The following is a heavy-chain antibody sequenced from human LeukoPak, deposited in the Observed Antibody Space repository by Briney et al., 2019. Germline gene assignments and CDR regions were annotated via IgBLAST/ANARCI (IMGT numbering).Heavy chain of an antibody. Sequence: SETLSLTCTGSGGSISSYYWSWIRQPPGKGLEWIGYIYYSGSTNYNPSLKSRVTISVDTSKNQFSLKLSSVTAADTAVYYCARGSTKYGDYGYWGQGTLVTVSS. CDR1: GGSISSYY. V-gene: IGHV4-59*01. J-gene: IGHJ4*02. CDR2: IYYSGST. CDR3: ARGSTKYGDYGY. D-gene: IGHD4-17*01.